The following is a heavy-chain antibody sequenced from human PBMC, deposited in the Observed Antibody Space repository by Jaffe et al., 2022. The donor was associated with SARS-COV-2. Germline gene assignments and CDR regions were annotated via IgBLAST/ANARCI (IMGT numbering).Heavy chain of an antibody. CDR3: ARPSWGVTTEDYDYYYYGMDV. D-gene: IGHD4-17*01. CDR1: GGSISSSSYY. CDR2: IYYSGST. Sequence: QLQLQESGPGLVKPSETLSLTCTVSGGSISSSSYYWGWIRQPPGKGLEWIGSIYYSGSTYYNPSLKSRVTISVDTSKNQFSLKLSSVTAADTAVYYCARPSWGVTTEDYDYYYYGMDVWGQGTTVTVSS. V-gene: IGHV4-39*01. J-gene: IGHJ6*02.